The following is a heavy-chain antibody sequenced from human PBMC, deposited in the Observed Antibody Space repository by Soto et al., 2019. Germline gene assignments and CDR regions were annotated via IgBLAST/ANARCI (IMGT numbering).Heavy chain of an antibody. D-gene: IGHD6-19*01. J-gene: IGHJ5*02. CDR1: GFTFSSYA. CDR2: ISGSGGST. V-gene: IGHV3-23*01. Sequence: GGSLRLSCAASGFTFSSYAMSWVRQAPGKGLEWVSAISGSGGSTYYADSVKGRFTISRDNSKNTLYLQMNSLRAEDTAVYYCAKDGIAVDGGDDWFDPWGQGTLVTVSS. CDR3: AKDGIAVDGGDDWFDP.